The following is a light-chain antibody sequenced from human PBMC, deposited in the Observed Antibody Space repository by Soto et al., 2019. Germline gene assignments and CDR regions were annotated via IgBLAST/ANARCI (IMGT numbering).Light chain of an antibody. CDR3: LQYNSYPWT. Sequence: DIQMTQSPSSLSASVGDRVTLTCRASQAVDKDLGWYQQKPGSAPKRLIYGASILHSGVPSRFSGSVSGTEFTLTVSSLQPEDCATYYCLQYNSYPWTFGQGTRVEIK. CDR1: QAVDKD. J-gene: IGKJ1*01. V-gene: IGKV1-17*01. CDR2: GAS.